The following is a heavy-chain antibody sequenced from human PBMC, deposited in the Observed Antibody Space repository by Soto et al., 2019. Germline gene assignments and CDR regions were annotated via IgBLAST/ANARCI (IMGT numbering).Heavy chain of an antibody. CDR3: ARESWWGYSSSALYYYYYYMDV. D-gene: IGHD6-6*01. J-gene: IGHJ6*03. V-gene: IGHV3-48*01. Sequence: EVQLVESGGGFVQPGGYLRLSCAASGFTFSSYSMNWVRQAPGKGLEWVSYISSSSSSIYDADSVKGRFTISRDNAKNPLYLQMNSLRAEDTAVYYCARESWWGYSSSALYYYYYYMDVWGKGTTVTVSS. CDR1: GFTFSSYS. CDR2: ISSSSSSI.